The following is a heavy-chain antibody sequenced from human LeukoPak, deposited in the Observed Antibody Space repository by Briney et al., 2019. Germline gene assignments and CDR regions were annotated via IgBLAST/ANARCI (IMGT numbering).Heavy chain of an antibody. J-gene: IGHJ4*02. CDR1: GGSISSGGYS. Sequence: SQTLSLTCAVSGGSISSGGYSWSWIRQPPGKGLEWIGYIYHSGSTYYNPSLKSRVTISVDTSKNQFSLKLSSVTAADTAVYYCARGGSRYFDWLNYWGQGTLVTVSS. V-gene: IGHV4-30-2*01. CDR2: IYHSGST. D-gene: IGHD3-9*01. CDR3: ARGGSRYFDWLNY.